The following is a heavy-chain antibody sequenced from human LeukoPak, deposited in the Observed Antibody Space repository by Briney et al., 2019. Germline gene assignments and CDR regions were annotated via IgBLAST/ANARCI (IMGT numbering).Heavy chain of an antibody. J-gene: IGHJ4*02. CDR3: AREAYGDLHYFDS. V-gene: IGHV4-39*02. CDR2: FYYSGST. CDR1: GGSISSSSYY. Sequence: SETLSLTCTVSGGSISSSSYYWGWIRQPPGKGLEWIGNFYYSGSTYYNPSLKSRVTISVDTSKNQFSLKLSSVTAADTAVYYCAREAYGDLHYFDSWGQGTLVTVSS. D-gene: IGHD4-17*01.